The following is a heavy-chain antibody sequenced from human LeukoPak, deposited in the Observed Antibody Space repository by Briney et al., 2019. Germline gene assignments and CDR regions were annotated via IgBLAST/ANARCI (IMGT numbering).Heavy chain of an antibody. V-gene: IGHV3-21*01. CDR3: ASLDSRDYYDSSGAIDY. J-gene: IGHJ4*02. CDR1: GFTFSSYS. CDR2: ISSSSSYI. D-gene: IGHD3-22*01. Sequence: PGGSLRLSCAASGFTFSSYSMNWVRQAPGKGLEWVSSISSSSSYIYYADSVKGRFTIPRDNAKNSLYLQMNGLRAEDTAVYYCASLDSRDYYDSSGAIDYWGQGTLVTVSS.